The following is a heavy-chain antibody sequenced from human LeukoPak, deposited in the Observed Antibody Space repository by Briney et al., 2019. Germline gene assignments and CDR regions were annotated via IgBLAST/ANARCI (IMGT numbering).Heavy chain of an antibody. CDR2: IYYSGST. D-gene: IGHD2-21*02. CDR1: GGSISSGGYY. CDR3: ARAVVTASDAFDI. Sequence: SETLSLTCTASGGSISSGGYYWSWIRQHPGKGLEWIGYIYYSGSTYYNPSLKSRVTISVDTSKNQFSLKLSSVTAADTAVYYCARAVVTASDAFDIWGQGTMVTVSS. J-gene: IGHJ3*02. V-gene: IGHV4-31*03.